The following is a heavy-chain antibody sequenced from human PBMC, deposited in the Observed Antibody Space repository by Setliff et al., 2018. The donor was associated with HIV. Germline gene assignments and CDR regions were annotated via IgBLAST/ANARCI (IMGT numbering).Heavy chain of an antibody. CDR2: INHRGST. D-gene: IGHD2-15*01. CDR3: ARATATWLVDN. V-gene: IGHV4-34*01. J-gene: IGHJ4*02. Sequence: SETLSLTCAVSGGLFTGYYWSWIRQPPGKGLEWIGEINHRGSTNHNPSLRSRVTISVDTSKNQFSLKLSSVTTADTAVYYCARATATWLVDNWGQGTLVTVSS. CDR1: GGLFTGYY.